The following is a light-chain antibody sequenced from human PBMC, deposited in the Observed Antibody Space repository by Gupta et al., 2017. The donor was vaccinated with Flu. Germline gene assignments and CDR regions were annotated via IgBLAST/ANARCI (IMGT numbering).Light chain of an antibody. CDR2: GKS. Sequence: QSVLTQPPSVSGAPGQRVTISCTGSRSTLGASYDVHWYQRLPGTAPKPPIYGKSNRPSGVPDRFSGSKSGTSASRAITGLQAEEEADDACQSYDSSMSGSKGDVVFGGGTKLTVL. J-gene: IGLJ2*01. CDR3: QSYDSSMSGSKGDVV. CDR1: RSTLGASYD. V-gene: IGLV1-40*01.